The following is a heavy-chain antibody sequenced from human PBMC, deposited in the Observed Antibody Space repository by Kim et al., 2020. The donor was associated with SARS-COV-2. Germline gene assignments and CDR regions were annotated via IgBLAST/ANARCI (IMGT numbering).Heavy chain of an antibody. Sequence: KFQGRVPITADKSTSTAYMELSSLRSEDTAVYYCARETYYDSSGYYYLDYWGQGTLVTVSS. J-gene: IGHJ4*02. CDR3: ARETYYDSSGYYYLDY. V-gene: IGHV1-69*04. D-gene: IGHD3-22*01.